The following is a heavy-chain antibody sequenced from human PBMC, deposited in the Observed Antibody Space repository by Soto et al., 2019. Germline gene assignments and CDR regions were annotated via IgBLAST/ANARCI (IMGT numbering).Heavy chain of an antibody. J-gene: IGHJ4*02. D-gene: IGHD1-26*01. CDR3: ARVGVGATWGWYYFVC. V-gene: IGHV3-7*05. CDR1: GFTFSSYW. CDR2: IKQDGSEK. Sequence: VQLVESGGGLVQPGGSLRLSCAASGFTFSSYWMSWVRQAPGKGLEWVANIKQDGSEKYYVDSVKGRFTISRDNAKNSLYLQMISLRADDTAVDYCARVGVGATWGWYYFVCWGQGTLVTVSS.